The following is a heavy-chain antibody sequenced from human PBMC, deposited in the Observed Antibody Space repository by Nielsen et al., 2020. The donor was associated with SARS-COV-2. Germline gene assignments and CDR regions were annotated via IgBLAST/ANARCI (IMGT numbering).Heavy chain of an antibody. J-gene: IGHJ6*02. CDR2: ISSSSSYI. D-gene: IGHD6-13*01. Sequence: WIRQPPGKGLEWVSSISSSSSYIYYADSVKGRFTISRDNAKNTLYLQMNSLRAEDTAVYYCARGYSSSWYYYYYYGMDVWGQGTTVTVSS. V-gene: IGHV3-21*01. CDR3: ARGYSSSWYYYYYYGMDV.